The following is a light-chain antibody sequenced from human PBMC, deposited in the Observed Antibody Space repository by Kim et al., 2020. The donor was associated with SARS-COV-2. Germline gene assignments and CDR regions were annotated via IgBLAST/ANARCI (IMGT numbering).Light chain of an antibody. CDR2: SND. J-gene: IGLJ1*01. CDR1: GATNGRNT. V-gene: IGLV1-44*01. CDR3: ATWDYSLNVYV. Sequence: GQRGTISCSVSGATNGRNTVNWYQQVPGMAPKLLIYSNDQGPSGVPDRFSGSKSGTSASLAISGLQSEDEADYYCATWDYSLNVYVFGTGTKVTVL.